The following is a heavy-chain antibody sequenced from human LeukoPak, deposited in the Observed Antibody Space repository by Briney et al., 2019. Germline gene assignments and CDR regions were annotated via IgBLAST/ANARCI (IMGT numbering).Heavy chain of an antibody. CDR3: ATTAMVTPKDY. V-gene: IGHV3-30*03. CDR2: ISYDGSNK. D-gene: IGHD5-18*01. Sequence: PGGSLRLSCAASGFTFSSYGMHWVRQAPGKGLEWVAVISYDGSNKYYADSVKGRFTISRDNSKNTLYLQMNSLRAEDTAVYYCATTAMVTPKDYWGQGTLVTVSS. J-gene: IGHJ4*02. CDR1: GFTFSSYG.